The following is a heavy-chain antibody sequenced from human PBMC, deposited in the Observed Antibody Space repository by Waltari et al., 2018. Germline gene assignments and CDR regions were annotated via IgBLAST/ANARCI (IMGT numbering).Heavy chain of an antibody. CDR3: AARPSRDFWSGYFDY. V-gene: IGHV4-39*01. J-gene: IGHJ4*02. CDR1: GGSISSSSYY. D-gene: IGHD3-3*01. Sequence: QLQLQESGPGLVKPSETLSLTCTVSGGSISSSSYYWGWIRQPPGKGLEWIGSIYYSGSTYYTPSLKSRVTISVDTSKNQFSLKLSSVTAADTAVYYCAARPSRDFWSGYFDYWGQGTLVSVSS. CDR2: IYYSGST.